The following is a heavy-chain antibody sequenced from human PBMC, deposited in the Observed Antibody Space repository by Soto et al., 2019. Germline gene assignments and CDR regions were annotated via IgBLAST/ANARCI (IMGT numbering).Heavy chain of an antibody. CDR2: INPSTGST. CDR1: GYTFTSYY. J-gene: IGHJ4*02. D-gene: IGHD4-17*01. Sequence: ASVKVSCKTSGYTFTSYYIHWVRQAPGQGLDWMGIINPSTGSTTYAQKFQGRVTMTRDTSTSTVYMELSSLRSEDTAVYYCAREYGVLGGRNFDYWGQGSLVTVSS. CDR3: AREYGVLGGRNFDY. V-gene: IGHV1-46*01.